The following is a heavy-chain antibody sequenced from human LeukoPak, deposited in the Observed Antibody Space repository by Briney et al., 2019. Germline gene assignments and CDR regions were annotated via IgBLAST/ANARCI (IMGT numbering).Heavy chain of an antibody. V-gene: IGHV4-59*08. D-gene: IGHD3-10*01. Sequence: PSETLSLTCTVSGGSISGYYWGWIRQPPGKGLEWIGYIYYSGSTNYNPSLKSRVTITVDTSKNQFSLKLSSVTAADTAVYYCASCTYYGSGSYFFDYWGQGTLVTVSS. CDR1: GGSISGYY. J-gene: IGHJ4*02. CDR3: ASCTYYGSGSYFFDY. CDR2: IYYSGST.